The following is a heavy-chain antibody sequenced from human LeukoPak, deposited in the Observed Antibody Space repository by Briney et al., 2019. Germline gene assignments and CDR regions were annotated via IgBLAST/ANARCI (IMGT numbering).Heavy chain of an antibody. D-gene: IGHD1-26*01. CDR1: GFTFSNYG. Sequence: GGSLRLSCAASGFTFSNYGMHWVRQAPGKGLEWVAFIRYDGTDKYYADSVQGRFTISRDNSKNTMYLQMNSLRAEETALYYCAKDGGGSWYYFDYWGQGTLVTVSS. V-gene: IGHV3-30*02. CDR2: IRYDGTDK. CDR3: AKDGGGSWYYFDY. J-gene: IGHJ4*02.